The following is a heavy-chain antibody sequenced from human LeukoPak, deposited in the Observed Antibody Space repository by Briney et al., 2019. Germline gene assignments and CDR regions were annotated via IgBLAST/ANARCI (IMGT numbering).Heavy chain of an antibody. J-gene: IGHJ4*02. CDR2: ISYDGSNK. Sequence: GGSLRLSCAASRFTFSRYGMHGVRQAPGKGPEWVAVISYDGSNKDYADSVKGRFTISRDNSKNTVYLQMNSLRVEDTAVYYCAKEAPWATAMVILIDYWGQGTLVTVSS. CDR1: RFTFSRYG. D-gene: IGHD5-18*01. V-gene: IGHV3-30*18. CDR3: AKEAPWATAMVILIDY.